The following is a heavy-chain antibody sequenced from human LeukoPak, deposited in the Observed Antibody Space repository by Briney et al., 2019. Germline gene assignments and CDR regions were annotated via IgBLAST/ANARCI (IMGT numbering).Heavy chain of an antibody. CDR2: VWYDGSHK. CDR1: GFTFSSYD. CDR3: ARDPRGLVPYYYGMDV. Sequence: PGRSLRLSCAASGFTFSSYDMHWVRQAPGKGLEWVAVVWYDGSHKYYADSVEGRFTISRDNFKNTLYLQVNTLRAEDTAVYFCARDPRGLVPYYYGMDVWGQGTTVTVSS. D-gene: IGHD3/OR15-3a*01. J-gene: IGHJ6*02. V-gene: IGHV3-33*01.